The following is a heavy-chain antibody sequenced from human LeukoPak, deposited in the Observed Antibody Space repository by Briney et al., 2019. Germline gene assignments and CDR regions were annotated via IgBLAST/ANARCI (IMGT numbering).Heavy chain of an antibody. Sequence: GGSLRLSCAASGFTFSSYSMNWVRQAPGKGLEWVSSISSSSSYIYYADSAKGRFTISRDNAKNSLYLQMNSLRAEDTAVYYCASWYSSSWYKVDFDYWGQGTLVTVSS. CDR1: GFTFSSYS. CDR2: ISSSSSYI. V-gene: IGHV3-21*01. CDR3: ASWYSSSWYKVDFDY. J-gene: IGHJ4*02. D-gene: IGHD6-13*01.